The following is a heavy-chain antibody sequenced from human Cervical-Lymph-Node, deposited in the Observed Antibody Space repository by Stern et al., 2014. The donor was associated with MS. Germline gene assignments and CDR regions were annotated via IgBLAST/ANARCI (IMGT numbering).Heavy chain of an antibody. CDR3: AMALDYYYGMDV. V-gene: IGHV3-30*03. CDR2: ISYDGSNK. Sequence: VQLVESGGGVVKPGRSLRLSCSASGFTFSNYDMHWVRQAPGKGLEWLTMISYDGSNKLYADSVKGRFTISRDNSKNTLDLQMNSLRADDTAVYFCAMALDYYYGMDVWGQGTTVTVSS. J-gene: IGHJ6*02. CDR1: GFTFSNYD.